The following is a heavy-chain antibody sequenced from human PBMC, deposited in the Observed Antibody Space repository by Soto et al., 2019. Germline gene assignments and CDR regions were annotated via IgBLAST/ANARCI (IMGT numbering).Heavy chain of an antibody. V-gene: IGHV4-39*01. CDR2: IYYTGST. CDR1: GVSISSSSHY. D-gene: IGHD5-18*01. J-gene: IGHJ4*02. Sequence: SETLSLTCTFSGVSISSSSHYWGWIRQPPGKGLEWIGSIYYTGSTYCNPSLKSRVTIFVDMSKNQFSLNLNSLTAADTAVYYCATLGYGSSVDYWGQGTLVTVSS. CDR3: ATLGYGSSVDY.